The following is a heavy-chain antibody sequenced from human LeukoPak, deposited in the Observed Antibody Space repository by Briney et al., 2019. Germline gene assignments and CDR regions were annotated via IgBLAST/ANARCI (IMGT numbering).Heavy chain of an antibody. CDR1: GFTFSAFW. J-gene: IGHJ4*02. Sequence: GGSLRLSCAASGFTFSAFWMSWVRQGPGKGLEWVASIKPDGSDSHHVDSVMGRFTISRDNAKNLLYLQMNSLSAEDTAVYYCARLFGGVTTFDYWGQGALVTASS. D-gene: IGHD4-17*01. CDR2: IKPDGSDS. V-gene: IGHV3-7*01. CDR3: ARLFGGVTTFDY.